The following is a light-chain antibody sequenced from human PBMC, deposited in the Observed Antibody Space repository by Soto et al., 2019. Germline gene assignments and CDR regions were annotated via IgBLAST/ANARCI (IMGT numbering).Light chain of an antibody. J-gene: IGLJ3*02. CDR1: NNDVGNYKL. V-gene: IGLV2-23*01. Sequence: QSVLTQPASVSESPGQSITISCTGTNNDVGNYKLVSWFQHHLGKAPKLIIYEGTKRPSGVSNRFSASQSGNTASLTISGLQAGDGADYYCYSYAGTSTWVFGGGTKLTVL. CDR2: EGT. CDR3: YSYAGTSTWV.